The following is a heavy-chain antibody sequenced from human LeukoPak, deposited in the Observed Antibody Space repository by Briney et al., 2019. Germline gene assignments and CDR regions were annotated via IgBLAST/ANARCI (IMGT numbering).Heavy chain of an antibody. Sequence: GGSLRLSCAASGFTFRSYSMNWVRQAPGKGLEWVSSISSSSSYIYYADSVKGRFTISRDNAKNSLYLQMNSLRAKDTAVYYCARFRCSSTSCYSIGYYYGMDVWGQGTTVTVSS. CDR1: GFTFRSYS. CDR2: ISSSSSYI. J-gene: IGHJ6*02. D-gene: IGHD2-2*02. V-gene: IGHV3-21*01. CDR3: ARFRCSSTSCYSIGYYYGMDV.